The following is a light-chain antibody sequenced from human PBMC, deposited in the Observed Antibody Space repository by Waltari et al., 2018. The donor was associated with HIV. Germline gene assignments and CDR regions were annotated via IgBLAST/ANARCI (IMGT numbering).Light chain of an antibody. J-gene: IGLJ2*01. CDR3: QSYDTSLSGVV. V-gene: IGLV1-40*01. Sequence: QPVLTQPPSVSGAPAQRVPLPCTGSSPNIAPIHHVHCYQKVPGTAPKLLIYGNGHRPSGVPDRFSGSKSCTSASLAIAGLQAEDEADYYCQSYDTSLSGVVFGGGTKLTVL. CDR2: GNG. CDR1: SPNIAPIHH.